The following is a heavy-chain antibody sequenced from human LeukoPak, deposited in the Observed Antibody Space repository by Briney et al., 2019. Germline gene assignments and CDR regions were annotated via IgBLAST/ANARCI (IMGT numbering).Heavy chain of an antibody. CDR2: IIPIFGTA. CDR1: GYTLTSYG. V-gene: IGHV1-69*13. D-gene: IGHD2-2*01. CDR3: ARDGQYQLLFL. Sequence: ASVKVSCKASGYTLTSYGISWVRQASGQGLEWMGGIIPIFGTANYAQKFQGRVTITADESTSTAYMELSSLRSEDTAVYYCARDGQYQLLFLWGQGTLVTVSP. J-gene: IGHJ4*02.